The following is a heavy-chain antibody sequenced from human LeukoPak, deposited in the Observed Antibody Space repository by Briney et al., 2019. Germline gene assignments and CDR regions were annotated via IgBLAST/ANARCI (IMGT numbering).Heavy chain of an antibody. D-gene: IGHD5-24*01. J-gene: IGHJ4*02. Sequence: SEILSLTCTVSGGSISSSSYYWGWIRQPPGKGLEWIGSIYYSGSTYYNPSLKSRVTISVDTSKNQFSLKLSSVTAADTAVYYCARVATVYLFDYWGQGTLVTVSS. CDR1: GGSISSSSYY. CDR3: ARVATVYLFDY. CDR2: IYYSGST. V-gene: IGHV4-39*07.